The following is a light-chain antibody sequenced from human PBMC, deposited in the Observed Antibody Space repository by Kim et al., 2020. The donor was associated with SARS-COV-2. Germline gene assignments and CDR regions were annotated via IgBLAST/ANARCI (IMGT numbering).Light chain of an antibody. J-gene: IGKJ5*01. CDR1: QDVSIY. V-gene: IGKV1-33*01. CDR2: DAS. Sequence: DIQMTQSPSSLSVSVGDRVTITCQASQDVSIYLNWYRQKPGKAPELLIYDASNLETGAPSRFSGSGSGTDFSFTISSLQPEDIATYYCQHYGDLPITFGQVTRLEIK. CDR3: QHYGDLPIT.